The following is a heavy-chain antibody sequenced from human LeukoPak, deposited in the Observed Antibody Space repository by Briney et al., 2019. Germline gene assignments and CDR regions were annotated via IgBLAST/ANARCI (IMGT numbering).Heavy chain of an antibody. CDR2: ISHDGGAE. V-gene: IGHV3-30*03. Sequence: GTSLRLPCAVSGFSIGNHGMHWVRQAPDKGLEWVAMISHDGGAEYYGDSVKGRLTISRDNSENTLYLQMNGLRVEDTAVYYCARDWGSSGWYNWFDPWGQGTLVTVSS. D-gene: IGHD3-16*01. CDR3: ARDWGSSGWYNWFDP. CDR1: GFSIGNHG. J-gene: IGHJ5*02.